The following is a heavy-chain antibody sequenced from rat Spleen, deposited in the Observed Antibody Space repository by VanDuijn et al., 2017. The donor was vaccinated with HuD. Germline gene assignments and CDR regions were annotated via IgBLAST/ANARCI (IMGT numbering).Heavy chain of an antibody. Sequence: EVQLVESGGGLVQPGRSLKLSCVASGFTFNKYWMTWIRQAPGKGLEWIASITNTGGTNYYPDSVEGRFTISRDNAESALYLQMNSLRSEDTATYYCSTRDNNYGYWGQGVMVTVSS. CDR3: STRDNNYGY. CDR2: ITNTGGTN. J-gene: IGHJ2*01. V-gene: IGHV5-31*01. D-gene: IGHD1-10*01. CDR1: GFTFNKYW.